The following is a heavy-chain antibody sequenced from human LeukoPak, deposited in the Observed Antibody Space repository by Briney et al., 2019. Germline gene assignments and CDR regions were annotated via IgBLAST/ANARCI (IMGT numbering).Heavy chain of an antibody. CDR3: AKDGNRYCSGGSCLGY. CDR1: GFTFSSYA. J-gene: IGHJ4*02. D-gene: IGHD2-15*01. Sequence: GGSLRLSCAASGFTFSSYAMSWVRQAPGKGLEWVSATSGSGGSTYYADSVKGRFTISRDNSKNTLYLQMNSLRAEDTAVYYCAKDGNRYCSGGSCLGYWGQGTLVTVSS. CDR2: TSGSGGST. V-gene: IGHV3-23*01.